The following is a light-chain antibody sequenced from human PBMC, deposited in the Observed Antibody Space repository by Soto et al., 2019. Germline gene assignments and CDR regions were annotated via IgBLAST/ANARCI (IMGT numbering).Light chain of an antibody. V-gene: IGKV3-20*01. Sequence: EIVLTQSPGTLSLSPGERATLSFRASQSVSSSYLAWYQQKPGRAPRLLIYGASSRATGIPDRFSGSGSGTDFTLTISRLEPEDFAVYYCQHYGSLVLTFGGGTKVEIK. CDR1: QSVSSSY. CDR2: GAS. CDR3: QHYGSLVLT. J-gene: IGKJ4*01.